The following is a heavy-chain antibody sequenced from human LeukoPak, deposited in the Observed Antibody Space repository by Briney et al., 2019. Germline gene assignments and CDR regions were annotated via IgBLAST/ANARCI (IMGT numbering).Heavy chain of an antibody. CDR2: INQDGGEI. CDR1: GFTFSSYW. D-gene: IGHD4-23*01. CDR3: ARQGYSGHSQGAADY. V-gene: IGHV3-7*01. J-gene: IGHJ4*02. Sequence: PGGSLRLSCAASGFTFSSYWMSWVRQAPGKGLEWVASINQDGGEIHYVDSVKGRFTISRDNAKNSLYLQMNSLRAEDTAVYYCARQGYSGHSQGAADYWGQGTLVTVSS.